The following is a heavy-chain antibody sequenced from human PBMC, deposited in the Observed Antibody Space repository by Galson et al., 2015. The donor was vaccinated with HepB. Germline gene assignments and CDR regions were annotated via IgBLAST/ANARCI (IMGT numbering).Heavy chain of an antibody. CDR1: GYTFTSYD. J-gene: IGHJ6*03. CDR3: ARVCAQYYYYYMDV. CDR2: MNPNSGNT. Sequence: SVKVSCKASGYTFTSYDINWVRQATGQGLEWMGWMNPNSGNTGYAQKFQGRVTMTRNTSISTAYMELSSLRSEDTAVYYCARVCAQYYYYYMDVWGKGTTVTVSS. V-gene: IGHV1-8*01.